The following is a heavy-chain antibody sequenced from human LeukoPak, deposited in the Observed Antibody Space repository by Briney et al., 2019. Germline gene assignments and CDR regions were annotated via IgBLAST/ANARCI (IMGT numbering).Heavy chain of an antibody. CDR1: GGSISSYF. Sequence: SSETLSLTCTVSGGSISSYFWTWIRQPAGKGLEWIGRIYSSGSTNKNPSLNSRVTMSLEPSKNQFSLKLSSVTAADTAVYYCARGATAVRGQIEYYYYYIDVWGKGTTVTISS. J-gene: IGHJ6*03. CDR3: ARGATAVRGQIEYYYYYIDV. V-gene: IGHV4-4*07. CDR2: IYSSGST. D-gene: IGHD3-10*01.